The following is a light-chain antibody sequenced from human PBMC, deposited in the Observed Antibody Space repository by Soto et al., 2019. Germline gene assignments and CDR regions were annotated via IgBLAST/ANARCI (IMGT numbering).Light chain of an antibody. V-gene: IGLV2-11*01. J-gene: IGLJ1*01. CDR3: CSYAGSPRYV. CDR2: DVS. Sequence: QSALTQPRSVSGSPGQSVTISCTGTSSDVGGYNYVSWYQQHPGKAPTVMISDVSERPSGVPDRFSGSKSGNTASLTISGLQAGDEADYYCCSYAGSPRYVLGTGTKLTVL. CDR1: SSDVGGYNY.